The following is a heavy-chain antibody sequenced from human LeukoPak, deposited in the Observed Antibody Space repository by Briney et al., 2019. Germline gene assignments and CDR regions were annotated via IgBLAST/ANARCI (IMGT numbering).Heavy chain of an antibody. CDR2: ISYDGTNK. Sequence: PGGSLRLSCAASGFTFSIYAIHWVRQAPGKGLEWVALISYDGTNKYYADSVKGRFTTSRDNSKNTLYLQMYSLRAEDTAVYYCAELGITMIGGVWGKGTTVTISS. J-gene: IGHJ6*04. CDR3: AELGITMIGGV. CDR1: GFTFSIYA. V-gene: IGHV3-30*04. D-gene: IGHD3-10*02.